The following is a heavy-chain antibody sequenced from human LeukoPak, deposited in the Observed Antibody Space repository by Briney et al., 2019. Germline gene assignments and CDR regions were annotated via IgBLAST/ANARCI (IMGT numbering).Heavy chain of an antibody. V-gene: IGHV3-64*01. CDR3: ARVPIAAAGPHYFDY. Sequence: PGGSLRLSCAASGFTFSSYAMHWVRQAPGKGLEYVSAISSNGGSTYYANSVKGRFTISRDNSKNTLYLQMGSLRAEDMAVYYCARVPIAAAGPHYFDYWGQGTLVTVSS. CDR1: GFTFSSYA. CDR2: ISSNGGST. D-gene: IGHD6-13*01. J-gene: IGHJ4*02.